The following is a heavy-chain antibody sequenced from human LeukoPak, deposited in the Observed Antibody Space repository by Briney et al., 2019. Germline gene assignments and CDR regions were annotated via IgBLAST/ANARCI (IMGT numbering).Heavy chain of an antibody. CDR2: IYYSGST. Sequence: SETLSLTCAVYGGSFSGYYWSWIRQPPGKGLEWIGSIYYSGSTYYNPSLKSRVTISVDTSKNQFSLKLSSVTAADAAVYYCARVWELSDAFDIWGQGTMVTVSS. V-gene: IGHV4-34*01. CDR1: GGSFSGYY. J-gene: IGHJ3*02. D-gene: IGHD1-26*01. CDR3: ARVWELSDAFDI.